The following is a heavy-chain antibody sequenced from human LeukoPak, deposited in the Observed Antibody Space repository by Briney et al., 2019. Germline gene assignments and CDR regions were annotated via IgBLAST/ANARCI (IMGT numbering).Heavy chain of an antibody. Sequence: SVKFSSKASGGTFSSYAISWVRQAPEQGLEWMGGIIPIFGTANYAQKFQGRVTITADESTSTAYMELSSLRSEDTAVYYCARDRYSGSYLSWGQGTLVTVSS. CDR1: GGTFSSYA. CDR2: IIPIFGTA. CDR3: ARDRYSGSYLS. D-gene: IGHD1-26*01. V-gene: IGHV1-69*01. J-gene: IGHJ4*02.